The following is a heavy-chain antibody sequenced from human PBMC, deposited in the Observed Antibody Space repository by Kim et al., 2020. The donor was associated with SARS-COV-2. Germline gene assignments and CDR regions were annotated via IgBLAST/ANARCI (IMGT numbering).Heavy chain of an antibody. J-gene: IGHJ4*02. CDR3: ARDQVVVVPAATVYYFDY. D-gene: IGHD2-2*01. V-gene: IGHV3-30*01. Sequence: KGRFTISRDNSKNTLYLQMNSLRAEDTAVYYCARDQVVVVPAATVYYFDYWGQGTLVTVSS.